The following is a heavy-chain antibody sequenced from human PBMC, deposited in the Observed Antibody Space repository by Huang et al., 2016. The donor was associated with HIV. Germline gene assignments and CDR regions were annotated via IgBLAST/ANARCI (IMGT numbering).Heavy chain of an antibody. CDR1: GGSVSSGSYY. V-gene: IGHV4-61*01. CDR2: IYYSGGT. CDR3: ARESRGSIDY. Sequence: QVQLQESGPGLVKPSATLYLTCTVSGGSVSSGSYYWRWFRQPPGKGLEWSGYIYYSGGTNYNPSLKSRGTISVDTSKNQFSLKLSSVTAADTAVYYCARESRGSIDYWGQGTLVTVSS. D-gene: IGHD1-26*01. J-gene: IGHJ4*02.